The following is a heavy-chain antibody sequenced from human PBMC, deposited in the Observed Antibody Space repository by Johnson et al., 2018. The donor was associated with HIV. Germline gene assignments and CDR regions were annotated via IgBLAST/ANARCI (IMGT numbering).Heavy chain of an antibody. J-gene: IGHJ3*02. V-gene: IGHV3-11*04. D-gene: IGHD6-19*01. CDR1: GFTFSDDY. CDR3: ARGGAYSSGWYDDAFDI. CDR2: ISRSGSTI. Sequence: QVQLVESGGGLVKPGGSLRLSCAASGFTFSDDYMSWIRQAPGKGLEWVSYISRSGSTITYADSVMGRFTISRDNTKNSLYLQMNSLRAEDTAVYYCARGGAYSSGWYDDAFDIWGQGTMVTVSS.